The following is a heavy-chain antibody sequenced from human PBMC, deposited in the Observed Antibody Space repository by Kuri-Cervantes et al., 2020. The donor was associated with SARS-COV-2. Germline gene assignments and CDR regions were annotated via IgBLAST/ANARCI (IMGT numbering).Heavy chain of an antibody. CDR2: TFHSGTT. J-gene: IGHJ5*02. D-gene: IGHD1-26*01. CDR1: GGSISSGGYS. CDR3: AREDRYGGNLNWSDP. V-gene: IGHV4-30-2*01. Sequence: SETLSLTCVVSGGSISSGGYSWRWIRQPPGKGLEWIEYTFHSGTTYYYPSLKGRVTISVDRSKNQLSLKLSSVTAADTAVYYCAREDRYGGNLNWSDPWGQGTLVTVSS.